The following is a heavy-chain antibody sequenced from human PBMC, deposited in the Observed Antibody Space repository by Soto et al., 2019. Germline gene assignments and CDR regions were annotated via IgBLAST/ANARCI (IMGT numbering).Heavy chain of an antibody. D-gene: IGHD2-15*01. Sequence: SETLSLTCTVSGGSIYRSGYYWGWIRQPPGRGLEWIGNIDYNGVTYSNPSLKSRVTISRDTSKYQFSLKLTSVTAADTALYYCGKVLVGATGHTDSDSWGPGTLVTVS. J-gene: IGHJ4*02. V-gene: IGHV4-39*01. CDR3: GKVLVGATGHTDSDS. CDR1: GGSIYRSGYY. CDR2: IDYNGVT.